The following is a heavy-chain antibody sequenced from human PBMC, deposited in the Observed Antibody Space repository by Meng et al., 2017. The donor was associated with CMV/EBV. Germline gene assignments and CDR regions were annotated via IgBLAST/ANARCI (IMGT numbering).Heavy chain of an antibody. V-gene: IGHV3-23*03. J-gene: IGHJ4*02. CDR3: AKTSVDYFDY. D-gene: IGHD5/OR15-5a*01. CDR2: IYSGGSST. CDR1: GFTFSSYA. Sequence: GESLKISCAASGFTFSSYAMSWVRQAPGKGLEWVSVIYSGGSSTYYADSVKGRFTIPRDNSKNTLYLQMNSLRAEDTAVYYCAKTSVDYFDYWGQGTLVTVSS.